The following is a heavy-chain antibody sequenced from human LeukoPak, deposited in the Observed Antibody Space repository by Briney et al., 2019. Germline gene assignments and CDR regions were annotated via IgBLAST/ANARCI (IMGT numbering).Heavy chain of an antibody. CDR1: GFTFDDHG. CDR2: ITWNGGSV. V-gene: IGHV3-9*01. J-gene: IGHJ4*02. D-gene: IGHD3-9*01. Sequence: GGSLRLSCAASGFTFDDHGMHWVRQPPGKGLEWVSGITWNGGSVGYADSVKGRFTIARDNTKNLLFLYMDSLRAEDTAFYYCAKGEILGGLTGWPSKWGQGTLVTVST. CDR3: AKGEILGGLTGWPSK.